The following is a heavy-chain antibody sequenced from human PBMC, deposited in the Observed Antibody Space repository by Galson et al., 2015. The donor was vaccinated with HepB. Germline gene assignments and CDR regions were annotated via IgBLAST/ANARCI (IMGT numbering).Heavy chain of an antibody. Sequence: QSGAEVKKPGESLRISCKGSGYSFTTYWISWVRQVPGKGLEWMGRIDPRDSYTSYSPSFQGHVTISADKSISTAYLQWSSLKASDTAMYYCARHVKAVGSRFDPWGQGTLVTVSS. CDR2: IDPRDSYT. CDR3: ARHVKAVGSRFDP. J-gene: IGHJ5*02. D-gene: IGHD2-15*01. V-gene: IGHV5-10-1*01. CDR1: GYSFTTYW.